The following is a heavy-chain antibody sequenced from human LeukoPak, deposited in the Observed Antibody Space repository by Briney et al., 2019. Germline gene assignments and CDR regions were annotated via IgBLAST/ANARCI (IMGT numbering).Heavy chain of an antibody. CDR2: ISWNSGSI. D-gene: IGHD3-10*01. J-gene: IGHJ4*02. Sequence: GGSLRLSCAAPGFTFDDYAMHWVRQAPGKGLEWVSGISWNSGSIGYADSVKGRFTISRDNAKKSLYLQMNSLRAEDTAVYYCARVDGFGPITTKDWGQGTLVTVSS. V-gene: IGHV3-9*01. CDR1: GFTFDDYA. CDR3: ARVDGFGPITTKD.